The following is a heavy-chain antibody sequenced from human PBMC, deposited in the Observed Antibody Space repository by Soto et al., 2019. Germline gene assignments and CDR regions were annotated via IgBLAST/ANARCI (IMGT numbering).Heavy chain of an antibody. V-gene: IGHV3-23*01. J-gene: IGHJ4*02. CDR1: GFPFSSYA. CDR3: AKIAMVRGVITPKNFDY. D-gene: IGHD3-10*01. CDR2: ISGSGGGT. Sequence: PGGSLRLSCAASGFPFSSYAMSWVRQAPGKGLEWVSAISGSGGGTYYADSVKGRFTISRDNSKNTLYLQMSSLRAEDTAIYYCAKIAMVRGVITPKNFDYWGQGTLVTVSS.